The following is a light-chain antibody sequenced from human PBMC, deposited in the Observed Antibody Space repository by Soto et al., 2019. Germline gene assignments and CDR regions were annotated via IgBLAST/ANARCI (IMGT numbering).Light chain of an antibody. J-gene: IGKJ4*01. V-gene: IGKV3-20*01. CDR2: DAV. CDR3: QYFGTSTVIL. Sequence: EIVLTQFPGTLSLSPGDRATLSCRASRSVNGNFLAWYQQRPNQAPRLLIYDAVRRAPDIPDRFSGSGSGTDFTLTISRLEPEDFAVYFCQYFGTSTVILFGGGTKVDIK. CDR1: RSVNGNF.